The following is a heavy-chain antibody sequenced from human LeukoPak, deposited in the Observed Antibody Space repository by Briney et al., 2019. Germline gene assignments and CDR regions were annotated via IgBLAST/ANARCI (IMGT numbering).Heavy chain of an antibody. Sequence: ASVKVSCKASGYTLTGYYMHWVRQAPGQGLEWMGWINPNSGGTNYAQKFQGRVTMTRDTSISTAYMELSRLRSDDTAVYYCARDFAAGTGWFDPWGQGTLVTVSS. J-gene: IGHJ5*02. CDR1: GYTLTGYY. V-gene: IGHV1-2*02. CDR2: INPNSGGT. CDR3: ARDFAAGTGWFDP. D-gene: IGHD6-13*01.